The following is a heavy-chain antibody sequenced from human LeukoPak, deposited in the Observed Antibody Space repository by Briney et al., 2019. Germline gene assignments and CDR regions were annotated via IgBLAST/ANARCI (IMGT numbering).Heavy chain of an antibody. CDR2: INPNSGGA. CDR1: GYTFTGYY. V-gene: IGHV1-2*06. CDR3: ARDHSSSFDY. D-gene: IGHD6-6*01. J-gene: IGHJ4*02. Sequence: GASVKVSCKASGYTFTGYYMHWVRQAPGQGPEWMGRINPNSGGANYAQKFQGRVTMTRDTSISTAYIELSGLRSDDTAVYYCARDHSSSFDYWGQGTLVTVSS.